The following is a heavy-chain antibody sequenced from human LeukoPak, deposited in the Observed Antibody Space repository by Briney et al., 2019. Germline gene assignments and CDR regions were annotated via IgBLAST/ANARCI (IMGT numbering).Heavy chain of an antibody. CDR1: GFTFSSDG. D-gene: IGHD2-2*03. J-gene: IGHJ4*02. V-gene: IGHV3-30*18. Sequence: GGSLRLSCAAAGFTFSSDGMHWVRHAPGKGLEWVAVISYAGSNKYYADSVKGRFTISRDNSKNTLYLQMTSLRAEDTAVYYCAKDLDIVVVPAAEAENDYWGQGTLVTVSS. CDR2: ISYAGSNK. CDR3: AKDLDIVVVPAAEAENDY.